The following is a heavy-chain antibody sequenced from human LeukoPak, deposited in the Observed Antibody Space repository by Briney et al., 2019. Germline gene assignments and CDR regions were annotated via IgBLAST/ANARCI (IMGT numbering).Heavy chain of an antibody. CDR3: ARDLTIFGVVISIGY. V-gene: IGHV1-69*13. J-gene: IGHJ4*02. CDR2: IIPIFGTA. Sequence: GASVKVSCKASGGTFSSYAISWVRQAPGQGLGWMGGIIPIFGTANYAQKFQGRVTITADESTSTAYMELSSLRSEDTAVYYCARDLTIFGVVISIGYWGQGTLVTVSS. D-gene: IGHD3-3*01. CDR1: GGTFSSYA.